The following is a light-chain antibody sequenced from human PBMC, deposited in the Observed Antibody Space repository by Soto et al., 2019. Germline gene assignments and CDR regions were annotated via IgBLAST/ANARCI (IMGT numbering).Light chain of an antibody. J-gene: IGKJ5*01. CDR1: QSVSSN. CDR3: QQYNNWPPIT. Sequence: EVVMRQSPATLSVSPGERATLSCRASQSVSSNLAWYQQKSGQAPRLLIYGSSTRATGIPARFSGSGSGTEFTLTISSLQSEDFAVYYCQQYNNWPPITFGQGTRLEIK. CDR2: GSS. V-gene: IGKV3-15*01.